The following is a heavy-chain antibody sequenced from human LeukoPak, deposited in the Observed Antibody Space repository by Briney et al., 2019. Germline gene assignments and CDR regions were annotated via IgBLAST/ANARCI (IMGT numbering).Heavy chain of an antibody. CDR2: IRYDGSNK. V-gene: IGHV3-30*02. Sequence: PGGSLRLSCAASGFTFSSYGMHWVRQSPGKGLGWVAFIRYDGSNKYYADSVKGRFTVSRDNSKNTLYLQMNSLRAEDTAVYYCAKSYDFWSGYYTDDAFDIWGQGTMVTVSS. CDR1: GFTFSSYG. CDR3: AKSYDFWSGYYTDDAFDI. D-gene: IGHD3-3*01. J-gene: IGHJ3*02.